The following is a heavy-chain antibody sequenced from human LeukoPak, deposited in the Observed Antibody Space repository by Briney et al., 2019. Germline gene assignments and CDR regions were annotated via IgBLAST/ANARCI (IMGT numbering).Heavy chain of an antibody. CDR1: GYTFTGYY. CDR2: INPNSGGT. J-gene: IGHJ4*02. CDR3: ARDPGVAVAVTGEYYFDY. Sequence: ASVKVSCTASGYTFTGYYMHWVRQAPGQGLEWMGWINPNSGGTNYAQKFQGRVTMTRDTSISTAYMELSRLRSDDTAVYYCARDPGVAVAVTGEYYFDYWGQGTLVTVSS. D-gene: IGHD6-19*01. V-gene: IGHV1-2*02.